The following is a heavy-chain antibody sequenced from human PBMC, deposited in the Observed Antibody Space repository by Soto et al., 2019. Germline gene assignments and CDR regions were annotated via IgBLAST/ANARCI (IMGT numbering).Heavy chain of an antibody. CDR1: GGNFSSYT. J-gene: IGHJ1*01. D-gene: IGHD3-10*01. Sequence: QVQLVQSGAEVKKPGSSVKVSCKASGGNFSSYTISWVRQAPGQGLEWMGRIIPILGIANYAQKFQGRVTITADKSTSTAYMELSSLRSEDTAVYYCARDYGSGKPLQHWGQGTLVTVSS. V-gene: IGHV1-69*08. CDR2: IIPILGIA. CDR3: ARDYGSGKPLQH.